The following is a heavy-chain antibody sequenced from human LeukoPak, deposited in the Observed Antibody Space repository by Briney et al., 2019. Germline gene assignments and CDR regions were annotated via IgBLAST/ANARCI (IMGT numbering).Heavy chain of an antibody. CDR1: GFTFSSCS. D-gene: IGHD2-8*02. CDR2: ISSSSSYI. V-gene: IGHV3-21*01. CDR3: ARDADTGSVDDWFDP. Sequence: GGSLRLSCAASGFTFSSCSMNWVRQAPGKGLEWVSSISSSSSYIYYADSVKGRFTISRDNAKNSLYLQMNSLRAEDTAVYYCARDADTGSVDDWFDPWGQGTLVTVFS. J-gene: IGHJ5*02.